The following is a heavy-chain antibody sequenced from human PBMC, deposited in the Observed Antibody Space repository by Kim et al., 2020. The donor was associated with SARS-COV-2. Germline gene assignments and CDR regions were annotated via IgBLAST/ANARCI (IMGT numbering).Heavy chain of an antibody. Sequence: SETLSLICAVYGGSFSGYYWSWIRQPPGKGLEWIGEINHSGSTNYNPSLKSRVTISVDTSKNQFSLKLSSVTAADTAVYYCARGSTPHARPSPTEIAAAGTGEFDYWGPGTLVTGSS. CDR1: GGSFSGYY. CDR3: ARGSTPHARPSPTEIAAAGTGEFDY. CDR2: INHSGST. J-gene: IGHJ4*02. V-gene: IGHV4-34*01. D-gene: IGHD6-13*01.